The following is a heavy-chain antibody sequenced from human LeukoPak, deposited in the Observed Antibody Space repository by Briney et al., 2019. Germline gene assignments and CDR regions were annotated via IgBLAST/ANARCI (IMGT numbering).Heavy chain of an antibody. J-gene: IGHJ4*02. CDR1: GFTFSSYS. CDR2: ISTSSSYI. Sequence: GGSLRLSCAASGFTFSSYSMNWVRQAPGKGLEWVSSISTSSSYIYYADSVKGRFTISRDNAKNSLYLQMNSLRAEDTAVYYCATPYSSGWYAFDYWGQGTLVTVS. CDR3: ATPYSSGWYAFDY. D-gene: IGHD6-19*01. V-gene: IGHV3-21*04.